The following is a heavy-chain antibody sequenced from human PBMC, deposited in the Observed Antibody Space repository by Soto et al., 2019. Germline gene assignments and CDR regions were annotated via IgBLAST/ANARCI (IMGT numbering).Heavy chain of an antibody. CDR1: GFTFRNYN. CDR3: ERDIASTGVAYFDS. D-gene: IGHD4-17*01. Sequence: EVQLVESGGGLVKAGGSLRLFCTASGFTFRNYNMNWVRRAPGKGLEWVSSISTGGAYMFYADSVKGRFTISRDNAQNSLFLQIASPRAEDTAVYYCERDIASTGVAYFDSWGQGTLVTVSS. V-gene: IGHV3-21*06. CDR2: ISTGGAYM. J-gene: IGHJ4*02.